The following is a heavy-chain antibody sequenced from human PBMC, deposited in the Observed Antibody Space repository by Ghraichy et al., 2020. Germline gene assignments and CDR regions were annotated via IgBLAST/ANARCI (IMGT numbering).Heavy chain of an antibody. CDR1: GFTFSSYW. Sequence: GESLNISCAASGFTFSSYWMSWVRQAPGKGLEWVANIKQDGSEKYYVDSVKGRFTISRDNAKNSLYVQMNSLRAEDTAVYYCARTHDGSDRYFDYWGQGTLVTVSS. CDR3: ARTHDGSDRYFDY. CDR2: IKQDGSEK. V-gene: IGHV3-7*03. J-gene: IGHJ4*02. D-gene: IGHD3-10*01.